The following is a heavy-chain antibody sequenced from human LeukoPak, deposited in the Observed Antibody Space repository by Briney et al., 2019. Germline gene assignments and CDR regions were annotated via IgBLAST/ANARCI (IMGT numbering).Heavy chain of an antibody. CDR3: VRDVGYGDF. CDR2: IKEDGSAK. CDR1: GFALSRYW. J-gene: IGHJ4*02. V-gene: IGHV3-7*03. D-gene: IGHD5-12*01. Sequence: PGGSLRLSCVASGFALSRYWMTWVRHIPGKRLAWVAKIKEDGSAKYYADSVKGRFIIPKDDAKNLLSLQMNSLGVDDTAVYYCVRDVGYGDFWGQGTLVTVSS.